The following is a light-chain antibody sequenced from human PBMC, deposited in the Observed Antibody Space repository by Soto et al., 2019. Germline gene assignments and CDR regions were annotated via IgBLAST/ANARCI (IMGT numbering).Light chain of an antibody. Sequence: DIQMTQSPSTLSASVGDRVTITCRASQSISRCLAWYQQKPGKAPKLLIYEASSLESGVPSSFSGSASGTEFSLTISSLQPDEFASYYCQQSYSYPYTFGQGTKLEIK. J-gene: IGKJ2*01. CDR1: QSISRC. CDR2: EAS. CDR3: QQSYSYPYT. V-gene: IGKV1-5*03.